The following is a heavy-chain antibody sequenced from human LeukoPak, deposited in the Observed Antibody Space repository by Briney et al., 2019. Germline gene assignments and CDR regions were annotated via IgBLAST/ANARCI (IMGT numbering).Heavy chain of an antibody. CDR1: GFTFSSYA. Sequence: GGSLRLSCAASGFTFSSYAMSWVRQAPGKGLEWVSTISGSGGTTYYADSVKGRFTISRDNSKNTVSLQMNSLRAEDTAVYYCAKDLGAIGRVDAFDIWVRGTMVSVSS. J-gene: IGHJ3*02. CDR2: ISGSGGTT. CDR3: AKDLGAIGRVDAFDI. V-gene: IGHV3-23*01. D-gene: IGHD1-26*01.